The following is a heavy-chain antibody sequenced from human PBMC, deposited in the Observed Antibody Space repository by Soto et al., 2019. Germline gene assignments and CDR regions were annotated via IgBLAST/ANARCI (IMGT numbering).Heavy chain of an antibody. D-gene: IGHD7-27*01. V-gene: IGHV3-23*01. CDR2: ISGRGDDT. J-gene: IGHJ4*02. CDR3: ARGRTWGPLFDY. CDR1: GFTFSSYA. Sequence: GGSLRLSCAASGFTFSSYAMSWVRQAPGKGLEWVSTISGRGDDTYYTDSVKGRFNISRDNSKKTLYVHMNSLRAEDTAVYYCARGRTWGPLFDYWGQEGTLVTVAS.